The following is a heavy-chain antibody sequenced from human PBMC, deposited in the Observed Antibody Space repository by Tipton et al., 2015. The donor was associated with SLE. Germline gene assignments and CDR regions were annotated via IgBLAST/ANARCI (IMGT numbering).Heavy chain of an antibody. CDR3: TTYRSY. D-gene: IGHD1-14*01. CDR2: ISYDGSNK. J-gene: IGHJ4*02. Sequence: SLRLSFAASGFTFSSYAMHWVRQAPGKGLEWVAVISYDGSNKYYADSVKGRFTISRDNSKNTLYLQMNSLRAEDTAVYYCTTYRSYWGQGTLVTVSS. CDR1: GFTFSSYA. V-gene: IGHV3-30-3*01.